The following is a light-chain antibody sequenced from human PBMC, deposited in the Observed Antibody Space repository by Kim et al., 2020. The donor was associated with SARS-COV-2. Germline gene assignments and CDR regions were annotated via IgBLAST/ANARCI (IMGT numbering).Light chain of an antibody. V-gene: IGLV4-69*01. CDR3: QTWGSGIWV. Sequence: ASVKLPCALPSGQSNHAVAWHQQQAGKGPRYLMKFNYDGSHTKGDGVPDRFSGSRSGAERYLTISSRQSEDEAVYYCQTWGSGIWVFGGGTQLTVL. CDR1: SGQSNHA. J-gene: IGLJ3*02. CDR2: FNYDGSH.